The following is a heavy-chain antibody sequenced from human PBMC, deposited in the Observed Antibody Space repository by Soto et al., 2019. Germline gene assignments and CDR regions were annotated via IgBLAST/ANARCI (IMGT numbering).Heavy chain of an antibody. CDR3: ARGYYDTSAYYNGLSWFDP. CDR2: IYNSESA. V-gene: IGHV4-31*03. J-gene: IGHJ5*02. CDR1: GGSITSGGYY. Sequence: QVQLQESGPGLVKPSQTLSLTCTVAGGSITSGGYYWSWIRHLPGKGLEWIGFIYNSESAYYNPSLKSRRSISGDTSKNEFSLKLSSVTAADSAVYYCARGYYDTSAYYNGLSWFDPWGQGTLVTVSS. D-gene: IGHD3-22*01.